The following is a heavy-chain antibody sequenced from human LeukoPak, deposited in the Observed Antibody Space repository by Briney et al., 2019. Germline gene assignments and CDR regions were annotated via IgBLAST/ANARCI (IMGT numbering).Heavy chain of an antibody. Sequence: GASVKVSCKASGGTFSSYAISWVRQAPGQGLEWMGWISAYNGNTNYAQKLQGRVTMTTDTSTSTAYMELRSLRSDDTAVYYCARTWGDYLGRDTEGGDYWGQGTLVTVSS. CDR1: GGTFSSYA. CDR3: ARTWGDYLGRDTEGGDY. J-gene: IGHJ4*02. D-gene: IGHD3-10*01. V-gene: IGHV1-18*01. CDR2: ISAYNGNT.